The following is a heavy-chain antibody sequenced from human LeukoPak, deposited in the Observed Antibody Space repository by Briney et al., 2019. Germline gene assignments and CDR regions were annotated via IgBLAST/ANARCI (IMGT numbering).Heavy chain of an antibody. CDR1: GFTFSSYS. Sequence: GGSLRLSCAASGFTFSSYSMNWVRQAPGKGLEWVSSISSDSNYIFYADSVQGRFTIPRDNAENSLFLQMNSLRAEDTAVYYCASRYCTSTNCYAFDIRGQGTMVTVSS. J-gene: IGHJ3*02. D-gene: IGHD2-2*01. V-gene: IGHV3-21*01. CDR3: ASRYCTSTNCYAFDI. CDR2: ISSDSNYI.